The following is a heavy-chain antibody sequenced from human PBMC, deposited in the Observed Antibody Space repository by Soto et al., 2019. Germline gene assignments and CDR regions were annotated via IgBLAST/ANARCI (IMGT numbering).Heavy chain of an antibody. J-gene: IGHJ4*02. D-gene: IGHD1-26*01. CDR2: INHSGST. Sequence: PSETLSLTCAVYGGSFSGYYWSWIRQPPGKGLEWIGEINHSGSTNYNPSLKSRVAISVDTSKNQFSLKLSSVTAADTAVYYCARGIVGAAYFDYWGQGTLVTVSS. CDR3: ARGIVGAAYFDY. CDR1: GGSFSGYY. V-gene: IGHV4-34*01.